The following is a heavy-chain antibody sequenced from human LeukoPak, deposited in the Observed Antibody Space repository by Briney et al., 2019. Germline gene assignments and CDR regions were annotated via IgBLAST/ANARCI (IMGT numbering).Heavy chain of an antibody. V-gene: IGHV1-46*01. Sequence: ASVKVSCKASGYTFTSYGITWVRQAPGQGLEWMGIINPSGGSTSYAQKFQGRVTMTRDTSTSTVYMELSSLRSEDTAVYYCARDYGPIFQTYAQYDSSFNWFDPWGQGTLVTVSS. J-gene: IGHJ5*02. CDR1: GYTFTSYG. CDR3: ARDYGPIFQTYAQYDSSFNWFDP. D-gene: IGHD3-22*01. CDR2: INPSGGST.